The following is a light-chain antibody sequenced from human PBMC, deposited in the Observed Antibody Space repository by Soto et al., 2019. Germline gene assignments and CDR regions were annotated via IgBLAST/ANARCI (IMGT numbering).Light chain of an antibody. Sequence: QSALTQPASVSGSPGQSITISCTGTSSDVGSYNYVPWYQQHPGKAPKLMIYGVSDRPSGISSRFSGSKSGNTASLTISGLQTEDEADYYCSSYTDSSTLFGTGTKLTVL. CDR1: SSDVGSYNY. CDR3: SSYTDSSTL. J-gene: IGLJ1*01. V-gene: IGLV2-14*01. CDR2: GVS.